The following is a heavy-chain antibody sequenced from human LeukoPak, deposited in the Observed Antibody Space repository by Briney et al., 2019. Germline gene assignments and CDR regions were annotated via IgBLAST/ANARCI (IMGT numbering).Heavy chain of an antibody. D-gene: IGHD3-22*01. CDR2: IWYDGSNK. CDR3: ARRNYYDSTGYFDY. CDR1: GFTFSSYG. V-gene: IGHV3-33*01. J-gene: IGHJ4*02. Sequence: GGSLRLSCAASGFTFSSYGMHWVRQAPGKGLEWVAVIWYDGSNKYYADSVKGRFTISRDNSKNTLYLQMNSLRAEDTAVYYCARRNYYDSTGYFDYWGQGTLVTVSS.